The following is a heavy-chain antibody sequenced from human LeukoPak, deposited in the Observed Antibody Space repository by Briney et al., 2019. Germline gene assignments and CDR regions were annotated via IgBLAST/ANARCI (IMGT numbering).Heavy chain of an antibody. CDR3: ARERVASSTWYSSYCYYFYMDV. CDR1: AGSLTSYY. CDR2: IHYSVST. J-gene: IGHJ6*03. Sequence: SETMSPTCPLSAGSLTSYYRSWIRQPPGKGLGWVGYIHYSVSTNYNPSLNGRVTISRDTSKNLFSLMLRSVTPADPPVFFFARERVASSTWYSSYCYYFYMDVWGKGTTVTVSS. D-gene: IGHD6-13*01. V-gene: IGHV4-59*01.